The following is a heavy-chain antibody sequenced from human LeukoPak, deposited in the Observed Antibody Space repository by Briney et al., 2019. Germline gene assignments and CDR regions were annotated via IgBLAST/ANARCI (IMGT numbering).Heavy chain of an antibody. J-gene: IGHJ4*02. CDR3: ARDSYCSAGTCYSRVGY. CDR1: GYTFTNYP. Sequence: GASVKASCKASGYTFTNYPMNWVRQAPGQGLEWMGWIDTNTGKPTYAQGFTGRFVFSLDTPVTTAYLQISSLKGEDTAVYYCARDSYCSAGTCYSRVGYWGQGTLVIVSS. V-gene: IGHV7-4-1*02. CDR2: IDTNTGKP. D-gene: IGHD2-15*01.